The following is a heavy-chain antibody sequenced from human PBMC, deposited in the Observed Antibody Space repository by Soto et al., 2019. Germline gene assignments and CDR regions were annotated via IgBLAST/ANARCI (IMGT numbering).Heavy chain of an antibody. CDR2: INWNSGSI. V-gene: IGHV3-9*01. J-gene: IGHJ6*02. Sequence: EVQLVESGGGLVQPGRSLRLSCAASGFTFDDYAMHWVRQAPGKGLEWVSGINWNSGSIGYADSVKGRFTISRDNAKNSLYLQMNSLRTEDTALYYCAKEKGFGGVRKGMDVWGQGTTGTVSS. CDR1: GFTFDDYA. D-gene: IGHD3-16*01. CDR3: AKEKGFGGVRKGMDV.